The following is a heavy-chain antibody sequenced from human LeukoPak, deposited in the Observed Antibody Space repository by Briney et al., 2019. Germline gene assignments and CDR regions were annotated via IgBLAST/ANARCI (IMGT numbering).Heavy chain of an antibody. CDR1: GYTFTCYG. D-gene: IGHD2-2*01. J-gene: IGHJ6*02. Sequence: ASVKVSCKASGYTFTCYGISWVRQAPGQGLEWMGWISAYNGNTNYAQKLQGRVTMTTDTSTSTAYMELRSLRSDDTAVYYCARGCSSTSCYYYGMDVWGQGTTVTVSS. V-gene: IGHV1-18*01. CDR3: ARGCSSTSCYYYGMDV. CDR2: ISAYNGNT.